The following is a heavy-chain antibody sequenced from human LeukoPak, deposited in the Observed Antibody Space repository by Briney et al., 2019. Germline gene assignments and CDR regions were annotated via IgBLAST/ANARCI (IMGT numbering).Heavy chain of an antibody. CDR3: ARAPVDLDIVVVVAATPPHDY. D-gene: IGHD2-15*01. CDR2: ISAYNGNT. Sequence: ASVKVSCKASGYTFTSYGISWVRQAPGQGLEWMGWISAYNGNTNYAQKLQGRVTMTTDTSTSTAYMELRCLRSDDTAVYYCARAPVDLDIVVVVAATPPHDYWGQGTLVTVSS. CDR1: GYTFTSYG. J-gene: IGHJ4*02. V-gene: IGHV1-18*01.